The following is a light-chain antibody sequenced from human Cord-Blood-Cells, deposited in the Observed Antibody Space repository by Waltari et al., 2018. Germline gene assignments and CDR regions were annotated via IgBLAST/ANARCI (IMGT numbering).Light chain of an antibody. J-gene: IGLJ2*01. Sequence: QSALTQPASVSGSPGQSLTISCTGTSSDVGGYNSVSWYQQHPGKAPKLMIYDVSNRPSGVSNRFSGSMSGNTASLTISGLQAEDEADYYCSSYTSSSTLVVFGGGTKLTVL. CDR3: SSYTSSSTLVV. CDR1: SSDVGGYNS. V-gene: IGLV2-14*01. CDR2: DVS.